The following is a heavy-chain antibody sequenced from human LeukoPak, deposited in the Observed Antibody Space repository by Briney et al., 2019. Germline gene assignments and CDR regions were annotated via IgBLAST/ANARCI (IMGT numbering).Heavy chain of an antibody. D-gene: IGHD3-10*01. CDR1: GFTFSSYG. J-gene: IGHJ4*02. CDR3: AKYSRYYGSGSYFDY. Sequence: GGSLRLSCAASGFTFSSYGMSWVRQAPGKGLEWVSAISGSGGSTYYADSVKGRFTISRDNSKNTLYLQMNSLRAEDTAVYYCAKYSRYYGSGSYFDYWGQGTLVTVSS. CDR2: ISGSGGST. V-gene: IGHV3-23*01.